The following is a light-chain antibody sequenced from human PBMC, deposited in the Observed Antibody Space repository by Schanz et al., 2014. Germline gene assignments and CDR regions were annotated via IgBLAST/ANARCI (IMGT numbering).Light chain of an antibody. V-gene: IGLV6-57*01. CDR1: SGSIASDS. J-gene: IGLJ3*02. CDR2: QDD. Sequence: FMLTQPHSVSESPGKTVTISCTRSSGSIASDSVQWYQQRPGSSPTTVIFQDDQRPSGVPTRFSGSIDSPSNSASLTISGLQTEDEADYYCQSYDNSNQYGVFGGGTKLTVL. CDR3: QSYDNSNQYGV.